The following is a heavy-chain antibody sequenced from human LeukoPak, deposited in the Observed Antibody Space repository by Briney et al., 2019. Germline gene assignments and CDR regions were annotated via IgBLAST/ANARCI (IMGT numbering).Heavy chain of an antibody. Sequence: SETLSLTCTVSGGSISSSSYYWGWIRQPPGKGLEWIGSIYYSGSTYYNPSLKGRVTISVDTSKNQFSLKLSSVTAADTAVYYCAGDYGDYNWFDPWGQGNLVTASS. CDR1: GGSISSSSYY. V-gene: IGHV4-39*07. J-gene: IGHJ5*02. CDR3: AGDYGDYNWFDP. D-gene: IGHD4-17*01. CDR2: IYYSGST.